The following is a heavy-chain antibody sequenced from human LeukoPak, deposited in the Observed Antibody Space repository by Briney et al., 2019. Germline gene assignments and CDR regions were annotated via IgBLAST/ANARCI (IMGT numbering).Heavy chain of an antibody. V-gene: IGHV4-59*04. D-gene: IGHD1-26*01. Sequence: SETLSLTCTVSGGSISSYYWSWIRQPPGKGLEWIGYIYYSGSTYYNPSLKSRVTISVDTSKNQFSLKLSSVTAADTAVYYCAREIVGATSSYYMDVWGKGTTVTVSS. J-gene: IGHJ6*03. CDR1: GGSISSYY. CDR3: AREIVGATSSYYMDV. CDR2: IYYSGST.